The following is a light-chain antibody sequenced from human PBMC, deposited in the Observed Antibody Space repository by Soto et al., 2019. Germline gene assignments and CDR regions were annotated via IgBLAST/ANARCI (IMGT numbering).Light chain of an antibody. V-gene: IGLV1-40*01. CDR1: SSNIGAGYD. CDR3: QSYDSSLSGSL. CDR2: GNS. Sequence: SVLTEPPSVSGAPGQRVTISCTGSSSNIGAGYDVHWYQQLPGTAPKLLIYGNSNRPSGVPDRFSGSKSGTSASLAITGLQAEDEADYYCQSYDSSLSGSLFGGGIKLTVL. J-gene: IGLJ2*01.